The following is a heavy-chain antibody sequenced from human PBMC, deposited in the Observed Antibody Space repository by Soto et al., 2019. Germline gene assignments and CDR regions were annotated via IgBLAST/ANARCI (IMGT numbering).Heavy chain of an antibody. CDR3: AIRAGAGEYCYGVDV. CDR2: IYPGDSDT. J-gene: IGHJ6*02. V-gene: IGHV5-51*01. D-gene: IGHD6-13*01. Sequence: GESLKISCKGSGYSFTSYWIGWVRQMPGKGLEGMGSIYPGDSDTRYSPAFQGQVTISADKSFSTAYLQWSSLKASATAMYYCAIRAGAGEYCYGVDVWGQVNADSVSS. CDR1: GYSFTSYW.